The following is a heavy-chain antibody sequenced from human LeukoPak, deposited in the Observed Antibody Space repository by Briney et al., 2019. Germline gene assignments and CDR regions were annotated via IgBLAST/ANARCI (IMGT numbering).Heavy chain of an antibody. CDR2: INHSGST. CDR1: GGSFSGYY. V-gene: IGHV4-34*01. CDR3: ARDSYTSASTGY. D-gene: IGHD1-14*01. J-gene: IGHJ4*02. Sequence: SETLSLTCAVYGGSFSGYYWNWIRQSPGKGLEWIGEINHSGSTNYNPSLKSRVTISVDRSKNQFSLKLSSVTAADAAVYYCARDSYTSASTGYWGQGTLVTVSS.